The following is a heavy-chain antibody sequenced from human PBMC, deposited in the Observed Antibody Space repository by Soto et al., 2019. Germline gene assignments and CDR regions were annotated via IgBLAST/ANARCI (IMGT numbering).Heavy chain of an antibody. V-gene: IGHV3-23*01. CDR1: GFTFSNHP. CDR2: ITDTGGDT. D-gene: IGHD3-10*01. Sequence: PGGSLRLSCAASGFTFSNHPMSWVRQAPGEGLEWVSTITDTGGDTKYSDSVRGRFTMSRDNSKKTLYLQMNNLRVEDSALYYCARGSTDSYPGSRIFDFWGRGTLVTVSS. CDR3: ARGSTDSYPGSRIFDF. J-gene: IGHJ4*02.